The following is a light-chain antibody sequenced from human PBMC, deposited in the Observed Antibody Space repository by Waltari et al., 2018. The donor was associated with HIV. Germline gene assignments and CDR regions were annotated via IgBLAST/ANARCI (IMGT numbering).Light chain of an antibody. CDR2: DAS. V-gene: IGKV1-33*01. J-gene: IGKJ4*01. Sequence: DIQMTKSPSSLSPSVGDRVTITCQASQDISNYLNWYQQKPGKAPKLLIYDASNLETGVPSRFSGSGSGTDFTFTISSLQPEDIATYYCQQYDNLPFFGGGTKVEIK. CDR3: QQYDNLPF. CDR1: QDISNY.